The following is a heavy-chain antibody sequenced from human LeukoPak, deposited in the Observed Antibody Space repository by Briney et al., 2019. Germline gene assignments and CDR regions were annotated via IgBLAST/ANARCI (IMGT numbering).Heavy chain of an antibody. CDR3: ARYGTGTTFDY. Sequence: GGSLRLSCAASGFTFSSYSMNWVRQAPGKGLEWVSSISSSSSYISYADSVKGRFTISRDNAKNSLYLQMNSLRAEDTAVYYCARYGTGTTFDYWGQGTLVTVSS. V-gene: IGHV3-21*01. J-gene: IGHJ4*02. CDR2: ISSSSSYI. D-gene: IGHD1-1*01. CDR1: GFTFSSYS.